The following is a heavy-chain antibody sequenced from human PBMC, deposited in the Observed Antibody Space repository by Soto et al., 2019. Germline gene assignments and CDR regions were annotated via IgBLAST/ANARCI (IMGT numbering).Heavy chain of an antibody. Sequence: QVQLVESVGGVVQPGRSLRLSCAASGFTFSSYSMHWVRQAPGKGLEWVAVISYDGSKKYYADSVKGRFTISRDNSKNTLYLQMNSLRAEDTAVFHCAREYDSTDDAFDYWGQGTLVTVSS. J-gene: IGHJ4*02. CDR3: AREYDSTDDAFDY. D-gene: IGHD3-22*01. CDR2: ISYDGSKK. CDR1: GFTFSSYS. V-gene: IGHV3-30-3*01.